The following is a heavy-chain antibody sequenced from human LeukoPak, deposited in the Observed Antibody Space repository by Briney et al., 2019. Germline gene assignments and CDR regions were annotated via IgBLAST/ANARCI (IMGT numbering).Heavy chain of an antibody. CDR1: GFTFSNYN. CDR2: ISSSSSTV. CDR3: ARDRGYCSSTTCYKHWFDP. V-gene: IGHV3-48*04. Sequence: GGSLRLSYAASGFTFSNYNMNWVRQAPGKGLEWVSYISSSSSTVYYADSVKGRFTISRDNAESSLFLQMNSLRAEDTAVYFCARDRGYCSSTTCYKHWFDPWGQGTLVTVSS. D-gene: IGHD2-2*02. J-gene: IGHJ5*02.